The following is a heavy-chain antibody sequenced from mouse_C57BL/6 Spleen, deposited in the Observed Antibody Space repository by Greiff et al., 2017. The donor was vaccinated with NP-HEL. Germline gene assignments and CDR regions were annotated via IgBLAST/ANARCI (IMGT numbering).Heavy chain of an antibody. CDR2: ISGGGGNT. V-gene: IGHV5-9*01. CDR1: GFTFSSYT. Sequence: EVQVVESGGGLVKPGGSLKLSCAASGFTFSSYTMSWVRQTPEKRLEWVATISGGGGNTYYPDSVKGRFTISRDNAKNTLYLQMSSLRSEDTALYYCARHERYYGSFYAMDYWGQGTSVTVSS. J-gene: IGHJ4*01. CDR3: ARHERYYGSFYAMDY. D-gene: IGHD1-1*01.